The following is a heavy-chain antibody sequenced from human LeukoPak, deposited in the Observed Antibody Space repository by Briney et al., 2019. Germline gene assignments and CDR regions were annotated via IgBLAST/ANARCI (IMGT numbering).Heavy chain of an antibody. J-gene: IGHJ5*02. CDR1: GFTFSSYG. D-gene: IGHD3-9*01. CDR2: IRYDGSNK. Sequence: SGGSLRLSCAASGFTFSSYGMHWVRQAPGKGLEWVAFIRYDGSNKYYADSVKGRFTISRDNSKNTLYLQMNSLRAEDTAVYYCAEDPGRYFDWLSNSPPMGFDPWGQGTLVTVSS. CDR3: AEDPGRYFDWLSNSPPMGFDP. V-gene: IGHV3-30*02.